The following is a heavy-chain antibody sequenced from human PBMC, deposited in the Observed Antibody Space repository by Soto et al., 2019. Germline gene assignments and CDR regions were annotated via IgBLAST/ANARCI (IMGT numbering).Heavy chain of an antibody. V-gene: IGHV3-23*01. CDR1: RFTFSSYA. Sequence: GGSLRLSCAASRFTFSSYAMSWVRQAPGKGLEWVSAISGSGGSTYYADSVKGRFTISRDNSKNTLYLQMNSLRAEDTAVYYCAKAYPGYCSSTSCYIGPHNFDYWGQEPWSPSPQ. J-gene: IGHJ4*01. CDR3: AKAYPGYCSSTSCYIGPHNFDY. CDR2: ISGSGGST. D-gene: IGHD2-2*02.